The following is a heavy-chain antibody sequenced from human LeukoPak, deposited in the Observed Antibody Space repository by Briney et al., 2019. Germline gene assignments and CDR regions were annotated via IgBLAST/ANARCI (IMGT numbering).Heavy chain of an antibody. J-gene: IGHJ4*02. CDR3: ARDESNIPGARSSFVY. Sequence: GGSLRLSCAASGFTFSSYWMSWVRQAPGKGGEGVANINQDGSEKYYVDSVKGRFTISRDNAKNSLYLQMNSLRAEDTAVYYCARDESNIPGARSSFVYWGQGARVTVSS. V-gene: IGHV3-7*01. CDR2: INQDGSEK. D-gene: IGHD6-6*01. CDR1: GFTFSSYW.